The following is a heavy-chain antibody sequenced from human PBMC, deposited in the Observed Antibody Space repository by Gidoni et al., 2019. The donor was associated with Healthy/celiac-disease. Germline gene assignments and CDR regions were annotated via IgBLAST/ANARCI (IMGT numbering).Heavy chain of an antibody. J-gene: IGHJ6*02. CDR1: GFTFSSYS. V-gene: IGHV3-48*02. CDR2: ISSSSSTI. Sequence: EVQLVESGGGLVQPGGSLRLSCAASGFTFSSYSMTWVRQAPGKGLEWVSYISSSSSTIYYADSVKGRFTISRDNAKNSLYLQMNSLRDEDTAVYYCASPYCGGDCALYYYYYYGMDVWGQGTTVTVSS. CDR3: ASPYCGGDCALYYYYYYGMDV. D-gene: IGHD2-21*02.